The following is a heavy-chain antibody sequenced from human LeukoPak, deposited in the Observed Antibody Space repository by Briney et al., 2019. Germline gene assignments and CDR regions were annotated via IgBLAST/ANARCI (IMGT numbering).Heavy chain of an antibody. D-gene: IGHD3-10*01. CDR2: ISYDGSNK. CDR1: GFTFSGYG. CDR3: AKDRTYYYGSGSYYNGDAFDI. Sequence: GGSLRLSCAASGFTFSGYGMHWVRQAPGKGLEWVAVISYDGSNKYYADSVKGRFTISRDNSKNTLYLQMNSLRAEDTAVYYCAKDRTYYYGSGSYYNGDAFDIWGQGTMVTVSS. V-gene: IGHV3-30*18. J-gene: IGHJ3*02.